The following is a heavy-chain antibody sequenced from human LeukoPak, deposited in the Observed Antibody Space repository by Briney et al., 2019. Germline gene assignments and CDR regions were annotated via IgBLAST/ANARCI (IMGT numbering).Heavy chain of an antibody. CDR3: ARDQSQRHYYDSSGYSPFDY. V-gene: IGHV1-69*05. Sequence: ASVKVSCKASGGTFTSYAISWVRQAPGQGLEWMGGIIPIFGTANYAQKFQGRVTITTDKSTSTAYMELSSLRSEDTAVYYCARDQSQRHYYDSSGYSPFDYWGQGTLVTVSS. J-gene: IGHJ4*02. CDR2: IIPIFGTA. CDR1: GGTFTSYA. D-gene: IGHD3-22*01.